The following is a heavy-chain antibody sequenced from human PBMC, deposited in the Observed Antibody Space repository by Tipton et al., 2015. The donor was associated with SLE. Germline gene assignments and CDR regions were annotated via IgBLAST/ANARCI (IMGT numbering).Heavy chain of an antibody. CDR2: ISYDGSTK. CDR3: AREEQWLARAFDI. D-gene: IGHD6-19*01. CDR1: GFTFSRYP. V-gene: IGHV3-30-3*01. Sequence: SLRLSCAVSGFTFSRYPMHWVRQAPGKGLEWVALISYDGSTKVYADSVKGRITISRDNSKSTLYLQMNSLRAEDRAVYYCAREEQWLARAFDIWGQGTMVTVSS. J-gene: IGHJ3*02.